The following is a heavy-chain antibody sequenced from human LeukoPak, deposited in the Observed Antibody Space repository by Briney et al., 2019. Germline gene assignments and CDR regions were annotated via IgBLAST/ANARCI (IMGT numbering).Heavy chain of an antibody. D-gene: IGHD2-15*01. V-gene: IGHV1-69*04. CDR2: IIPILGIA. Sequence: GASVKVSCKASGGTFSSYAISWVRQAPGQGLEWMGRIIPILGIANYAQKFQGRVTITADKSTSTAYMEPSSLRSEDTAVYYCAIIVVVNGMDVWGQGTTVTVSS. CDR3: AIIVVVNGMDV. CDR1: GGTFSSYA. J-gene: IGHJ6*02.